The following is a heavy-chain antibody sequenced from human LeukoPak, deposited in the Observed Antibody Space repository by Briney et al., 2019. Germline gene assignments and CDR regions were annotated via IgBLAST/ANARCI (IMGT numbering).Heavy chain of an antibody. D-gene: IGHD3-16*01. CDR1: GFTFSNAW. CDR3: TTGPPYDYVWGSKLPDY. J-gene: IGHJ4*02. V-gene: IGHV3-15*01. Sequence: GGSLRLSCEASGFTFSNAWMSWVRQAPGKGLEWVGRIKSKTDGGTTDYAAPVKGRFTISRDDSKNTLYLQMNSLKTEDTAVYYCTTGPPYDYVWGSKLPDYWGQGTLVTVSS. CDR2: IKSKTDGGTT.